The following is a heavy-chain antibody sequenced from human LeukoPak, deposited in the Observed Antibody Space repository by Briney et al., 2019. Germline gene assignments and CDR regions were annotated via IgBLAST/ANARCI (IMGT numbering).Heavy chain of an antibody. D-gene: IGHD6-13*01. J-gene: IGHJ4*02. V-gene: IGHV3-48*04. CDR2: ISSSGSTI. CDR1: GFTFSSYA. Sequence: PGGSLRLSCAASGFTFSSYAMSWVRQAPGKGLEWVSYISSSGSTIYYADSVKGRFTISRDNAKNSLYLQMNSLRAEDTAVYYCAREGWGQQLVVRYWGQGTLVTVSS. CDR3: AREGWGQQLVVRY.